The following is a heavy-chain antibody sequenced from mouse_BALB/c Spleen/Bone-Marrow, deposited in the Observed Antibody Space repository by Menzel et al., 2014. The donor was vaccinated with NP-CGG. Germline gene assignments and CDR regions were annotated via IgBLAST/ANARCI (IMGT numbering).Heavy chain of an antibody. CDR1: GYTFTSYW. V-gene: IGHV1-69*02. CDR2: IYPSDSYT. CDR3: TRRDRYDYYAMDY. J-gene: IGHJ4*01. Sequence: QVQLQQSGAELVRPGASVKLSCKASGYTFTSYWINWVKRRPGQGLEWIGNIYPSDSYTNYNQKFKDKATLTVDESSSTAYMQLSSPTSEDSAVYYCTRRDRYDYYAMDYWGQGTSVTVSS. D-gene: IGHD2-14*01.